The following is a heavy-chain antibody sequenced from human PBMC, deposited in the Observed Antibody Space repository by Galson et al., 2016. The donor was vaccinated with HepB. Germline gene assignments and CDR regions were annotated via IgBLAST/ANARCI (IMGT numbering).Heavy chain of an antibody. CDR1: GFTFSSYT. Sequence: SLRLSCAASGFTFSSYTMTWVRQAPGKGLEWVSTVSDGGTSTSYADSVKGRFTISGGNSKNMVSLQMNSLTVEDTTIYYCEKGVVARGITYYFDFWGQGTLVTVSS. J-gene: IGHJ4*02. CDR3: EKGVVARGITYYFDF. CDR2: VSDGGTST. V-gene: IGHV3-23*01. D-gene: IGHD3-10*01.